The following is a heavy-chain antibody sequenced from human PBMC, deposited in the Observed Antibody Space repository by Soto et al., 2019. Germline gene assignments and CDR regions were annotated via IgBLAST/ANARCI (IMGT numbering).Heavy chain of an antibody. J-gene: IGHJ5*02. D-gene: IGHD3-3*02. CDR1: GYTFTSYD. V-gene: IGHV1-8*01. Sequence: GASVKVSCKASGYTFTSYDINWVRQATGQGLEWMGWMNPNSGNTGYAQKFQGRVTMTRNTSISTAYMELSSLRSEDTAVYYCVRAQHFWSGYEGVFDPWGQGTLVTVSS. CDR3: VRAQHFWSGYEGVFDP. CDR2: MNPNSGNT.